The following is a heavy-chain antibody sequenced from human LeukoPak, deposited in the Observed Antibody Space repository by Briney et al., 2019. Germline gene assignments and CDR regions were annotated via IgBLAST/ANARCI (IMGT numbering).Heavy chain of an antibody. V-gene: IGHV4-61*02. CDR2: VYISGST. CDR3: AGPSGSASDTEYFQN. CDR1: GGSITSGSYY. Sequence: SETLSLTCTVSGGSITSGSYYWSWIRQPAGKGLECIGRVYISGSTNHNPSLAGRATISIDTSKNQFSLKLSSVTAADTAVYYCAGPSGSASDTEYFQNWGQGTLVTVSS. D-gene: IGHD6-13*01. J-gene: IGHJ1*01.